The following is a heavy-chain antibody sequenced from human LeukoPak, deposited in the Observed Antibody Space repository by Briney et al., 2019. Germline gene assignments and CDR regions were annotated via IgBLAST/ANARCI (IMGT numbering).Heavy chain of an antibody. CDR3: SYCSSTSCYSGNWFDP. D-gene: IGHD2-2*01. V-gene: IGHV3-23*01. CDR2: LSASGGST. J-gene: IGHJ5*02. Sequence: GGSLRLSCAASGFTFSSYAMTWVRQAPGKGLEWVSSLSASGGSTYYADSAKGRFTISRDNSKNALFLQMNSLRDEDTAVYYCSYCSSTSCYSGNWFDPWGQGTLVTVSP. CDR1: GFTFSSYA.